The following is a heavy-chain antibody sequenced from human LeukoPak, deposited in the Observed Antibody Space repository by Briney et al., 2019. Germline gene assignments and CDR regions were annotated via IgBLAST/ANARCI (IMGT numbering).Heavy chain of an antibody. CDR2: IYYSGST. CDR3: ARDSSCHAPGDY. J-gene: IGHJ4*02. CDR1: GGSISSSNYY. Sequence: SETLSLTCTVSGGSISSSNYYWGWIRQPPGKGLEWIGSIYYSGSTYYNPSLKSRVTLSVDTSNNQFSLKLSSVTAADTAVYCCARDSSCHAPGDYWGQGTLVTVSS. V-gene: IGHV4-39*07.